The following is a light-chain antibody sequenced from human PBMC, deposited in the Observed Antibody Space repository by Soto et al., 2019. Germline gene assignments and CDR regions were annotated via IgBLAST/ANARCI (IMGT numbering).Light chain of an antibody. CDR3: QQYNNWPPLT. CDR1: QSVSIN. J-gene: IGKJ4*01. CDR2: GAS. V-gene: IGKV3-15*01. Sequence: EIVMTQSPATLSVSPGERATLSCRASQSVSINLAWYQQKPGQAPRLLIYGASTRATGIPARFSGSGSGTEFTLTISNVQSEDFALYHCQQYNNWPPLTFGGGTKV.